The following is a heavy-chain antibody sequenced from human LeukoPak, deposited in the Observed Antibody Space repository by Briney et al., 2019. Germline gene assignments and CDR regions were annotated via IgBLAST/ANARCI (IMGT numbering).Heavy chain of an antibody. Sequence: VASVKVSCKASGYTFPNYYIHWVRPAPGQGLAWMAIINPSTGGTHYAQRFQGRVTVTRDTSTSTVYMELSSLRSEDTAVYYCARDLGDTSRFLWGNYFDHWGQGTLVTVS. CDR3: ARDLGDTSRFLWGNYFDH. CDR2: INPSTGGT. D-gene: IGHD6-13*01. J-gene: IGHJ4*02. V-gene: IGHV1-46*01. CDR1: GYTFPNYY.